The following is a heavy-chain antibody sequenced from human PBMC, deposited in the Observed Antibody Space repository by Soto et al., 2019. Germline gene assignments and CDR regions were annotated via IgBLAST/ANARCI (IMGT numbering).Heavy chain of an antibody. D-gene: IGHD3-10*01. CDR2: INSDGGTT. CDR1: GFTFSSYW. CDR3: ARGQSGSYSFGF. J-gene: IGHJ4*02. Sequence: EVQLVESGGGFVQPGGSLRLSCAASGFTFSSYWIHWVRQAPGKGLVWVSRINSDGGTTNYADSLKGRFTISRDNAKNTLFLQMNSLRAEDTAVYYCARGQSGSYSFGFWGQGTLVTVSS. V-gene: IGHV3-74*01.